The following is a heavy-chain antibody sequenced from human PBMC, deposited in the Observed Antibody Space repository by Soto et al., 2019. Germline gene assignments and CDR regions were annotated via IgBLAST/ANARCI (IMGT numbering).Heavy chain of an antibody. Sequence: EVQLVESGGGLVQPGGSLRLSCAASGFTFRSYEMNWVRQAPGQGLEWVSYMSSSGPTIFYADSVKGRFTISRDNAKNSLYLQMNSLRAEDTAVYYCARETPYPDPYYFYGMDVWGQGTTVTVSS. CDR3: ARETPYPDPYYFYGMDV. J-gene: IGHJ6*02. CDR1: GFTFRSYE. V-gene: IGHV3-48*03. CDR2: MSSSGPTI. D-gene: IGHD3-16*01.